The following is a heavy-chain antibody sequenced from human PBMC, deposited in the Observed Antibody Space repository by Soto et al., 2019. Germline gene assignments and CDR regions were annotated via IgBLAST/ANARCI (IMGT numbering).Heavy chain of an antibody. D-gene: IGHD1-7*01. CDR3: ASRDPGTSVDY. Sequence: SLPCAVPDGSFTSNHWWTWVRQPPGQGLEWIGEIYRTGSTNYNPSLKSRVTISLDKSENQFSLKVTSLTAADTAVYYCASRDPGTSVDYWGQGTLVTVSS. V-gene: IGHV4-4*02. CDR1: DGSFTSNHW. J-gene: IGHJ4*02. CDR2: IYRTGST.